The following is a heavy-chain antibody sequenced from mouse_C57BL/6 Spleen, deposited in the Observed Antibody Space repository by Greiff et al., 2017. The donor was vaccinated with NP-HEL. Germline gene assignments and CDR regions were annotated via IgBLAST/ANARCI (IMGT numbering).Heavy chain of an antibody. CDR3: AILYGSSPYYAMDY. Sequence: VQLQQSGAELVKPGASVKVSCKASGYTFTSYWMHWVKQRPGQGLEWIGRIHPSDSDTNYNQKFKGKATLTVDKSSSTAYMQLSGLTSEDSAVYYCAILYGSSPYYAMDYWGQGTSVTVSS. CDR1: GYTFTSYW. J-gene: IGHJ4*01. CDR2: IHPSDSDT. V-gene: IGHV1-74*01. D-gene: IGHD1-1*01.